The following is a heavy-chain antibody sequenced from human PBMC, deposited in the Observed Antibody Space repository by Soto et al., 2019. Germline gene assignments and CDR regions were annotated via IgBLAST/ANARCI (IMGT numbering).Heavy chain of an antibody. CDR3: AKDLSSGTDHGDYFDY. V-gene: IGHV3-23*01. CDR2: ISGSGGST. J-gene: IGHJ4*02. CDR1: GFTFSSYA. Sequence: GGSLRLSCAASGFTFSSYAMSWVRQAPGKGLEWVSAISGSGGSTYYADSVKGRFTISRDNSKNTLYLQMNSLRAEDTAVYYCAKDLSSGTDHGDYFDYWGQGTLVTVSS. D-gene: IGHD1-26*01.